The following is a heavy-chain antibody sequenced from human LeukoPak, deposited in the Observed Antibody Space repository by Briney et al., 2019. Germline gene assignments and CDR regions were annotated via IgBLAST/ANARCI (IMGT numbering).Heavy chain of an antibody. D-gene: IGHD3/OR15-3a*01. CDR1: GFTFSSYA. Sequence: GGSLRLSCAASGFTFSSYAMSWVRQAPGKGLEWVSAISGSGGSTYYADSVKGRFTISRDNSKNTLYLQMNSLRAEDTAVYYCAKDPSVLGTGWYFDLWDRGTLVTVSS. V-gene: IGHV3-23*01. CDR2: ISGSGGST. CDR3: AKDPSVLGTGWYFDL. J-gene: IGHJ2*01.